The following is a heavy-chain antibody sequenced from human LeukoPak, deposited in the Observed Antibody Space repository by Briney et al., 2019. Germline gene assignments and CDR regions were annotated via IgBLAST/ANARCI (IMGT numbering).Heavy chain of an antibody. J-gene: IGHJ4*02. Sequence: ASVKVSCKASGGTFSSYAISWVRQAPGQGLEWMGGIIPIFGTANYAQKFQGRVTITADESTSTAYMELSNLRSEDTAVYYCAGFSGYSYGYREDYFDYWGQGTLVTVSS. CDR3: AGFSGYSYGYREDYFDY. D-gene: IGHD5-18*01. CDR2: IIPIFGTA. V-gene: IGHV1-69*13. CDR1: GGTFSSYA.